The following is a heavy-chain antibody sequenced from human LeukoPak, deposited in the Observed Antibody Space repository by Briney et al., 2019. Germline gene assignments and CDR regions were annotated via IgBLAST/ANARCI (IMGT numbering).Heavy chain of an antibody. D-gene: IGHD2-15*01. V-gene: IGHV3-48*03. J-gene: IGHJ4*03. Sequence: PGALLLLSCASAGSTSSSYEIYCVRQPPGGGVVWVFYISSSGSTIYYAASVKGRFTISRDNAKNSLYLKMNSLSAEDTAVYYWDIDAYWGQRTL. CDR1: GSTSSSYE. CDR3: DIDAY. CDR2: ISSSGSTI.